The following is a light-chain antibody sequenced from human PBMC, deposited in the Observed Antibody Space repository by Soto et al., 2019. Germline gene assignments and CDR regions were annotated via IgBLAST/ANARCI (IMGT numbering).Light chain of an antibody. Sequence: GERVTISCRPSQTLNNNLPRYQQTPGQAPRLPIYGASTRATGIPTRFSGRGSGTDFPLTITSLQSEHFAVYYCQQYNNWPRTFRRGTKVDI. CDR1: QTLNNN. V-gene: IGKV3D-15*01. CDR3: QQYNNWPRT. J-gene: IGKJ1*01. CDR2: GAS.